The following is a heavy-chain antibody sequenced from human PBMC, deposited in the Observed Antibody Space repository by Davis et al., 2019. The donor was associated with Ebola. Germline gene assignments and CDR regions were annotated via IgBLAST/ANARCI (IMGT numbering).Heavy chain of an antibody. CDR1: GGSISSYY. CDR2: IYHRGST. J-gene: IGHJ5*02. CDR3: ATLSDYRGGWLDP. V-gene: IGHV4-59*08. D-gene: IGHD4-11*01. Sequence: MPSETLSLTCTVSGGSISSYYWSWVRQPPGKGLEWIGYIYHRGSTNNNPSLKSRVTISVDMSKNQFSLKLSSVTAADTAIYYCATLSDYRGGWLDPWGQGTLVTVSS.